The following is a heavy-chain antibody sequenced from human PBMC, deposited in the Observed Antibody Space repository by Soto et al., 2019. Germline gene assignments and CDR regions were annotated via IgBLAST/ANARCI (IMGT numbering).Heavy chain of an antibody. J-gene: IGHJ6*02. V-gene: IGHV4-59*01. CDR3: ERDRLQGDILTGYRLYYYGMDV. Sequence: SETLSLTCTVSGGSISSYYWSWIRQPPGKGLEWIGYIYYSGSTNYNPSLKSRVTISVDTSKNQFSLKLSYVTAADTAVYYCERDRLQGDILTGYRLYYYGMDVWGQGTTVTVSS. CDR2: IYYSGST. CDR1: GGSISSYY. D-gene: IGHD3-9*01.